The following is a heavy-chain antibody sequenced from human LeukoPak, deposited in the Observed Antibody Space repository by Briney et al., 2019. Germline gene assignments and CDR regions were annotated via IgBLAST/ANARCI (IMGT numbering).Heavy chain of an antibody. V-gene: IGHV3-11*01. J-gene: IGHJ4*02. D-gene: IGHD4-11*01. CDR3: AKPTYSNYFDY. CDR1: GFTFSDYY. CDR2: MSSSGSTI. Sequence: PGGSLRLSCAASGFTFSDYYMNWIRQAPGKGLEWISYMSSSGSTISYADSVTGRFTVSRDNAKNSLYLQMNSLRAEDTAVYYCAKPTYSNYFDYWGQGTLVTVSS.